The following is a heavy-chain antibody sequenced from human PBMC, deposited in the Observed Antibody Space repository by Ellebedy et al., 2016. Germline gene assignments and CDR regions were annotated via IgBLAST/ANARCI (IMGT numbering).Heavy chain of an antibody. V-gene: IGHV3-74*01. CDR2: INSDGSST. CDR1: GFTFSSNW. CDR3: ARDKGYYYYGMDV. Sequence: GGSLRLSCAASGFTFSSNWMHWVRQGPGKGLVWVSRINSDGSSTSYADSVKGRFTISRDNAKNTLYLQMNSLRVKETAVYYCARDKGYYYYGMDVWGQGTTVTVSS. J-gene: IGHJ6*02.